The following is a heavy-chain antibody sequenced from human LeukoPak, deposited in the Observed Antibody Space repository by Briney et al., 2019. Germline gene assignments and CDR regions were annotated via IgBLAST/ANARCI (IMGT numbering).Heavy chain of an antibody. CDR3: AKGDSQQQLWNWFDP. V-gene: IGHV3-30*02. CDR2: IRYDGSNK. J-gene: IGHJ5*02. CDR1: GFTFSSYG. Sequence: GGSLRLSCAASGFTFSSYGMHWVRQAPGKGLEWVAFIRYDGSNKYYADSGKGRFTIARDNSKNTLYLQMNSLRAEDTAVYYCAKGDSQQQLWNWFDPWGQGTLVTVSS. D-gene: IGHD6-13*01.